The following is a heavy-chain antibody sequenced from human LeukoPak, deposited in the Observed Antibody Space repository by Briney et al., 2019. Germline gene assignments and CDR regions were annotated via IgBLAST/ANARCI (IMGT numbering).Heavy chain of an antibody. D-gene: IGHD6-13*01. CDR1: GFTFDDYA. CDR3: AKAKTAAAGDFDY. J-gene: IGHJ4*02. CDR2: ISWNSGSI. Sequence: GGSLRLSCAASGFTFDDYAMHWVRQAPGKGLEWVSGISWNSGSIGYADSVKGRFTISRDNAKNSLYLQMNSLRVEDTALYYCAKAKTAAAGDFDYWGQGTLVTVSS. V-gene: IGHV3-9*01.